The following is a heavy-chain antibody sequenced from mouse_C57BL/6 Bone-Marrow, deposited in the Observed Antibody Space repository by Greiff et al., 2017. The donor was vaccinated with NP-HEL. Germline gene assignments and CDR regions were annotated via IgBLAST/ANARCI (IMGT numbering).Heavy chain of an antibody. J-gene: IGHJ4*01. Sequence: VQLQQSGAELVRPGASVKLSCKASGYTFTDYYINWVKQRPGQGLEWIARIYPGSGNTYYNEKFKGKATLTAEKSSSTAYMQLSSLTSEDSAVYFCAINGYYPYAMDYWGQGTSVTVSS. CDR1: GYTFTDYY. D-gene: IGHD2-3*01. V-gene: IGHV1-76*01. CDR3: AINGYYPYAMDY. CDR2: IYPGSGNT.